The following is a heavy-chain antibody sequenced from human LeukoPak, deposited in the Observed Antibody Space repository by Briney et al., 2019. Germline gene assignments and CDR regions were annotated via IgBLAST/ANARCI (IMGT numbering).Heavy chain of an antibody. CDR3: ARWAEYYGSGSYYNRDYYGMDV. V-gene: IGHV1-3*01. Sequence: ASVKVSCKASGYTFTSYAMHWVRQAPGQRLEWMGWINAGNGNTKYSQKFQGRVTTTRDTSASTAYMELSSLRSEDTAVYYCARWAEYYGSGSYYNRDYYGMDVWGKGTTVTVSS. CDR1: GYTFTSYA. J-gene: IGHJ6*04. D-gene: IGHD3-10*01. CDR2: INAGNGNT.